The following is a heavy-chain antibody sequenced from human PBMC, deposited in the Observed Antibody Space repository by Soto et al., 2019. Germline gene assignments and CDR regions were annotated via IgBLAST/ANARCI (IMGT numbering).Heavy chain of an antibody. CDR1: GFTFSRYW. Sequence: EVQLVESGGGLVQPGESLRLSCAASGFTFSRYWMHWVRQGPGKGLVWVARITNDGRSTGYADSVKGRFTISRDNAQNTLYLQITSLRAADTAVYYCARDGAGDYPVDYWGQGTLVTVSS. CDR2: ITNDGRST. V-gene: IGHV3-74*01. D-gene: IGHD4-17*01. J-gene: IGHJ4*02. CDR3: ARDGAGDYPVDY.